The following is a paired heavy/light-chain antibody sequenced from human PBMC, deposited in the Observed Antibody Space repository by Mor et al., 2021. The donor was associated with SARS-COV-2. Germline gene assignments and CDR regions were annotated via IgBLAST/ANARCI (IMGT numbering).Light chain of an antibody. CDR3: QQYNNWLLYT. CDR2: GAS. CDR1: QSVSSN. Sequence: EIVMTQSPATLSVSPGERATLSCRASQSVSSNLAWYQQKPGQAPRLLIYGASTRATGIPARFSGSGSGTEFTLTISSLQSEDFAVYYCQQYNNWLLYTFGQGTKLEIK. J-gene: IGKJ2*01. V-gene: IGKV3-15*01.
Heavy chain of an antibody. J-gene: IGHJ4*02. V-gene: IGHV1-69*05. Sequence: QVQLVQSGAEVKKPGSSVKVSCKASGGTFSSYAISWVRQAPGQGLEWMGGIIPIFGTANYAQKFQGRVTITTDESTSTAYMELSSLRSEDTAVYYCARVDYYDSSGSLGKGDYWGQGTLVTVSS. CDR2: IIPIFGTA. CDR1: GGTFSSYA. D-gene: IGHD3-22*01. CDR3: ARVDYYDSSGSLGKGDY.